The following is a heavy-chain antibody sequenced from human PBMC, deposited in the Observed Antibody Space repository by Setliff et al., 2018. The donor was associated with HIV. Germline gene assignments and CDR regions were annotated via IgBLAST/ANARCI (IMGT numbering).Heavy chain of an antibody. Sequence: SETLSLTCTVSGGSSSSRSYYWGWIRQPPGKGLEWIGRTYSSGSTYYNPSLKSRVTISLDTSKNQFSLKLSSVTAADTAVYYCARDIQAAGTGWFDPWGQGTLVTVSS. V-gene: IGHV4-39*07. CDR1: GGSSSSRSYY. CDR2: TYSSGST. CDR3: ARDIQAAGTGWFDP. D-gene: IGHD6-13*01. J-gene: IGHJ5*02.